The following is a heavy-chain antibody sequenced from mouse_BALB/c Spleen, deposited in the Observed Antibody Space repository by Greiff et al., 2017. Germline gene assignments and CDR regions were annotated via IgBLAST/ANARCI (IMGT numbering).Heavy chain of an antibody. J-gene: IGHJ4*01. Sequence: EVMLVESGGDLVKPGGSLKLSCAASGFTFSSYGMYWVRQSPDKGLEWVATISSGGSYTYYTDSVKGRFTVSRDNAKNTLYLHMSSLKSEDTAMDYCARHRDSSGYEAMDYWGPGTSVTVSS. CDR2: ISSGGSYT. V-gene: IGHV5-6*01. CDR1: GFTFSSYG. D-gene: IGHD3-2*01. CDR3: ARHRDSSGYEAMDY.